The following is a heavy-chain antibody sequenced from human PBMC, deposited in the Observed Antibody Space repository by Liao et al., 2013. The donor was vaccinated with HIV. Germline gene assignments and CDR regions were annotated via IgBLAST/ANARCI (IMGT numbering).Heavy chain of an antibody. CDR2: LYFSGST. CDR1: GDSISSSSPY. CDR3: ARALGYYYDGSGPFYFDY. J-gene: IGHJ4*02. Sequence: QLQLQESGPGLVKPSETLSLTCTVSGDSISSSSPYWGWIRQPPGKGLEWIGSLYFSGSTYYNPSLKSRVSISVDTSKNQFSLKLSSVTAADTAMYYCARALGYYYDGSGPFYFDYWGQGTLVTVSS. D-gene: IGHD3-22*01. V-gene: IGHV4-39*07.